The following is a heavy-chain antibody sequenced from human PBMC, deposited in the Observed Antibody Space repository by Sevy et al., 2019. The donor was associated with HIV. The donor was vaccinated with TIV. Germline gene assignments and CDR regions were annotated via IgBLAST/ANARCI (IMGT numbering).Heavy chain of an antibody. D-gene: IGHD6-6*01. CDR2: IPYTGNT. J-gene: IGHJ5*02. CDR3: ARDATEYTRSSVWFDP. CDR1: GGSISSGNYY. V-gene: IGHV4-30-4*01. Sequence: SETLSLTCTVSGGSISSGNYYWHWIRQPPGKGLEWIGYIPYTGNTYYNPSLKSPVTISVDTSNNQSALRLNSVTAADTAVYYCARDATEYTRSSVWFDPWGQRTLVTVSS.